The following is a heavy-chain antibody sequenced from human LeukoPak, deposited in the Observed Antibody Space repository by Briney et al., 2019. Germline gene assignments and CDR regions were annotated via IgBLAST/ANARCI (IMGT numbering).Heavy chain of an antibody. CDR3: AKDTVTSLNWFDS. CDR2: TSRSGEST. D-gene: IGHD4-17*01. J-gene: IGHJ5*01. V-gene: IGHV3-23*01. Sequence: QSGGSLRLSCAASGFTFSSYAMSWVRQAPGKGLEWVSTTSRSGESTYYADSVKGRFTISRDNSKNTLYLQMNSLRGEDTAVYYCAKDTVTSLNWFDSWGQGTLVTVSS. CDR1: GFTFSSYA.